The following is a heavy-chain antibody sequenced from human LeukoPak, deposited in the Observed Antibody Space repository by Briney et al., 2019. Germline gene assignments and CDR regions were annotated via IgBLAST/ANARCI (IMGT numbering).Heavy chain of an antibody. CDR3: ARVAGYCSTTSCYGYYFDS. CDR2: ITSSGGAI. CDR1: GFTFSNYY. D-gene: IGHD2-2*01. Sequence: PGGSLRLSCAASGFTFSNYYMTWIRQAPGKRLEWVSYITSSGGAIYYADSVKGRFTISRDNAKNSLYLQMNSLRAEDTAVYYCARVAGYCSTTSCYGYYFDSWGQGTLVTVSS. V-gene: IGHV3-11*04. J-gene: IGHJ4*02.